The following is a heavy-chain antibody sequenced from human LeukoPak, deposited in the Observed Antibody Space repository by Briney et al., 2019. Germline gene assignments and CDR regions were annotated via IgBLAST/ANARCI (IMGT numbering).Heavy chain of an antibody. J-gene: IGHJ4*02. V-gene: IGHV1-18*04. D-gene: IGHD1-14*01. CDR1: GYTFTSNY. CDR3: ARDAEPLSLDL. Sequence: ASVKVSCKASGYTFTSNYIHWVRQAPGQGLEWMGWVSTYKGNTLYAQNFQDRVVMTRDTSTSIVNMELRSLTHDDTAIYYCARDAEPLSLDLWGQGTLVTVSS. CDR2: VSTYKGNT.